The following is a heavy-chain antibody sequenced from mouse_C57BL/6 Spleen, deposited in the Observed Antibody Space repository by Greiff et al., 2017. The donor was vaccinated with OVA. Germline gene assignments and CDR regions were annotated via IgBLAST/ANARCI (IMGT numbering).Heavy chain of an antibody. V-gene: IGHV1-55*01. CDR2: IYPGSGST. CDR3: ARGHDGSREYFDY. J-gene: IGHJ2*01. CDR1: GYTFTSYW. Sequence: VQLQQPGAELVKPGASVKMSCKASGYTFTSYWITWVKQRPGQGLEWIGDIYPGSGSTNYNEKFKSKATLTVDTSSSTAYMQLSSLTSEDSAVYYCARGHDGSREYFDYWGQGTTLTVSS. D-gene: IGHD2-3*01.